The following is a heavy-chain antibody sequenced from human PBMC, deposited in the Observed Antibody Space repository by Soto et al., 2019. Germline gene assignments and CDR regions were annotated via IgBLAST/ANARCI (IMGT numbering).Heavy chain of an antibody. CDR1: GDSITNYY. CDR2: IYLNGGA. V-gene: IGHV4-59*01. Sequence: QVQLQESGPGLVKPSETLSLTCTVSGDSITNYYWTWIRQPPGKGLEWLGYIYLNGGANYDPSLKSRLTMSLDTSKSQFSLNLRSVTAADTAVYYCARDPYGVIDSWGQGTLVTVSS. J-gene: IGHJ4*02. CDR3: ARDPYGVIDS. D-gene: IGHD4-17*01.